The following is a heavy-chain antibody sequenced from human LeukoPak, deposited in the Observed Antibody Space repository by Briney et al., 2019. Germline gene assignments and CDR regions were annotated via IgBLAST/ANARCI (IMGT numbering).Heavy chain of an antibody. V-gene: IGHV4-34*01. Sequence: KSSETLSLTCAVYGGSFSGYYWSWIRQPPGKGLEWIGEINHSGSTNYNPSLKSRVTISVDTSKNQFSLKLSSVTAADTAVYYCARGAPTKGLDYWGQGTLVTVSS. CDR2: INHSGST. CDR3: ARGAPTKGLDY. D-gene: IGHD1-26*01. CDR1: GGSFSGYY. J-gene: IGHJ4*02.